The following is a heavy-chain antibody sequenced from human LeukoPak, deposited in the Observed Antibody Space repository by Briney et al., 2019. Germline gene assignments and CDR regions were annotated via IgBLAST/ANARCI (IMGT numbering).Heavy chain of an antibody. V-gene: IGHV3-23*01. CDR2: ISGSGGST. CDR1: GFTFSSYA. Sequence: PGGSLRLSCAASGFTFSSYAMGWIRQAPGKGLEWVSAISGSGGSTYYADSVKGRFTISRDNSKNTLYLQMNSLRAEDTAVYYCAKDRASGSGSYSYRGFDYWGQGTLVTVSS. J-gene: IGHJ4*02. CDR3: AKDRASGSGSYSYRGFDY. D-gene: IGHD6-19*01.